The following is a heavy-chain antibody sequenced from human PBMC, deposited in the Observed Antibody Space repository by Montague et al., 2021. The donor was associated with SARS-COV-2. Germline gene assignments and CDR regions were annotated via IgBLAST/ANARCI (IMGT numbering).Heavy chain of an antibody. V-gene: IGHV4-61*09. Sequence: TLSLTCTVSGDSMTSGSHFWTWIRQPAGKGLEWIGHIQTSGTSNYNPSLRDRITLSIDTSRNQFSLELRSVTAADSAVYFCARDRPESWRISPGLAGLFATVVHSASGTDVWGRGTTVTVSS. CDR1: GDSMTSGSHF. CDR3: ARDRPESWRISPGLAGLFATVVHSASGTDV. J-gene: IGHJ6*02. D-gene: IGHD3-22*01. CDR2: IQTSGTS.